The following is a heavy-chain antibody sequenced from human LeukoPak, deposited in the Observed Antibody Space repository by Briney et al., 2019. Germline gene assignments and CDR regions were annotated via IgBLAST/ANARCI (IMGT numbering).Heavy chain of an antibody. CDR1: GFTFSSYW. Sequence: PGGSLRLSCAASGFTFSSYWMHWVRQAPGKGLVWVSRINNDGSSTNYADSVKGRFTISRDSAKNTLYLQMNSLRAEDAGVFYCASERWLQYWGQGTLVTISS. CDR2: INNDGSST. D-gene: IGHD5-24*01. CDR3: ASERWLQY. V-gene: IGHV3-74*01. J-gene: IGHJ4*02.